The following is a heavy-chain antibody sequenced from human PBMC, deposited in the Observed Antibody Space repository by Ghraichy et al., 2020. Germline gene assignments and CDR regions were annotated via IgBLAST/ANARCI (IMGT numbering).Heavy chain of an antibody. CDR1: GGTFSSYA. Sequence: SVKVSCKASGGTFSSYAISWVRQAPGQGLEWMGGIIPIFGTANYAQKFQGRVTITADESTSTAYMELSSLRSEDTAVYYCARRALLGRITIFGVVIGAFDILGQGTMVTVSS. J-gene: IGHJ3*02. CDR2: IIPIFGTA. V-gene: IGHV1-69*13. D-gene: IGHD3-3*01. CDR3: ARRALLGRITIFGVVIGAFDI.